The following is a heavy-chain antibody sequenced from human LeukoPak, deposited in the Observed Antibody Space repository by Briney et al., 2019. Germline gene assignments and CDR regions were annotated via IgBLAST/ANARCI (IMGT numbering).Heavy chain of an antibody. D-gene: IGHD3-10*01. CDR3: AKGPGPRGLGY. J-gene: IGHJ4*02. Sequence: GRSLCLSCAASGFTLSRYAMSSVAQAPGQRVGWVAAIRGSGGSTYYANSVKSRFTISRDNSKNTLYLQMNSLRAEDTAVYYCAKGPGPRGLGYWGQGTLVTVSS. CDR2: IRGSGGST. V-gene: IGHV3-23*01. CDR1: GFTLSRYA.